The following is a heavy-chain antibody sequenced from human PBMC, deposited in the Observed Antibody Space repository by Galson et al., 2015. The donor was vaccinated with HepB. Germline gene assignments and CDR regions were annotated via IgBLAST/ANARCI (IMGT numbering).Heavy chain of an antibody. Sequence: SLRLSCAASGFTVNTSMSWFRQAPGKGLEWVSVIYGRGNTYYADSVKGRFTISRDNSKNTLYLQMNSLGAEDTAMYYCAREREGNPEAEFWGQGTLVTVSS. CDR1: GFTVNTS. CDR2: IYGRGNT. J-gene: IGHJ4*02. D-gene: IGHD5-24*01. V-gene: IGHV3-53*01. CDR3: AREREGNPEAEF.